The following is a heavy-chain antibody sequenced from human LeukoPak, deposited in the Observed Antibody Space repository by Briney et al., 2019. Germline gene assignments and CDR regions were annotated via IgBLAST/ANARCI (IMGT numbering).Heavy chain of an antibody. Sequence: GASVKVSCKASGGTFSSYAISWVRQAPGQGLEWMGRIIPILGIANYAQKFQGKFTITADKSTSTAYMELSSLRSEDTAVCYCAREASSTSHNGMDVWGQGTTVTVSS. CDR3: AREASSTSHNGMDV. CDR1: GGTFSSYA. D-gene: IGHD2-2*01. V-gene: IGHV1-69*04. J-gene: IGHJ6*02. CDR2: IIPILGIA.